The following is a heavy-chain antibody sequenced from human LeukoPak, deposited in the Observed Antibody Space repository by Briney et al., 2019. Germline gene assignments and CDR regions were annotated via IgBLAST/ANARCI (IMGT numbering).Heavy chain of an antibody. CDR1: GFTFSSYS. CDR2: ISSSSSYI. Sequence: GGSLRLSCAASGFTFSSYSMNWVRQAPGKGLEWVSSISSSSSYIYYADSVKGRFTISRDNAKNSLYLQMNSLRAEDTVVYYCARVRGGSSYYIDVWGKGTTVTVSS. D-gene: IGHD6-13*01. V-gene: IGHV3-21*01. CDR3: ARVRGGSSYYIDV. J-gene: IGHJ6*03.